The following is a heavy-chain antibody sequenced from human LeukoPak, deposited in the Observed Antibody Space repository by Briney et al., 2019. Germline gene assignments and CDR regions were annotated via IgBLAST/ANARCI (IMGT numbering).Heavy chain of an antibody. J-gene: IGHJ4*02. V-gene: IGHV3-15*01. CDR2: IKSKINDETT. CDR1: GFTFNNAW. D-gene: IGHD5-12*01. Sequence: PGGSLRLSCAASGFTFNNAWMSWVRQAPGKGLEWVGRIKSKINDETTDYAAPVKGRFTISRDDSKNTLYLQMNSLTTEYTAVYYCTAGTGYSDHDYWGQGTLVTVSS. CDR3: TAGTGYSDHDY.